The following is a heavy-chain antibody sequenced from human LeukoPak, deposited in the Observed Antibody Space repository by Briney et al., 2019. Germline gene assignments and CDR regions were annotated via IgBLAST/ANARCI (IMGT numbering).Heavy chain of an antibody. CDR2: ISGSGGTT. CDR1: GFTFGDYA. Sequence: QPGRSLRLSCTASGFTFGDYAMSWFRQAPGKGLEWVSAISGSGGTTYYADSVKGRFTISRDNSKNTLYLQMNSLRAEDTAIYYCAKGYSSGWSPFDYWGQGTLATVSS. J-gene: IGHJ4*02. CDR3: AKGYSSGWSPFDY. V-gene: IGHV3-23*01. D-gene: IGHD6-19*01.